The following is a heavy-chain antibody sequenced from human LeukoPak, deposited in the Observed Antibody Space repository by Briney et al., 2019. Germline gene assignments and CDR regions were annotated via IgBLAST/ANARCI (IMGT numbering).Heavy chain of an antibody. J-gene: IGHJ5*02. CDR3: ARATTGTTNWFDP. Sequence: SETLSLTCTVSGGSISSYYWSGIRQPPGRGLEGIGYIYYSGRTNYNPSLKSRVTISVDTSKNQYSLKLSSVTAADTAVYYCARATTGTTNWFDPWGQGTLVTVSS. CDR1: GGSISSYY. D-gene: IGHD1-1*01. V-gene: IGHV4-59*01. CDR2: IYYSGRT.